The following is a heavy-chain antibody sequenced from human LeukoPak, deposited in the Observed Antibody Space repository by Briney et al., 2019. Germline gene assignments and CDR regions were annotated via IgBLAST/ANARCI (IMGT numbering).Heavy chain of an antibody. D-gene: IGHD4-11*01. CDR1: GGSISSGGYY. J-gene: IGHJ4*02. CDR2: ICYSGST. Sequence: SQTLSLTCAVSGGSISSGGYYWSWIRQHPGKGLEWIGYICYSGSTYYNPSLKSRVTISVDTSKNQFSQKLSSVTAADTAVYYCARESRRSTVTIDYWGQGTLVTVSS. CDR3: ARESRRSTVTIDY. V-gene: IGHV4-31*11.